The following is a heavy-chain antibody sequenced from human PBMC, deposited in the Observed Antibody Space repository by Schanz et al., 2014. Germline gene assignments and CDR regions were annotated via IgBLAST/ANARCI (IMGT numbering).Heavy chain of an antibody. CDR3: ASRSVYAPT. Sequence: EVQLVESGGGLISPGGSLRLSCVASGFTFNYVWMSWVRQPPGKGLECISIIYSRGGTFHADSVKGRFTISRDKSKNTLYLEMNSLRAEDTAVYYCASRSVYAPTWGQGILVTVSS. V-gene: IGHV3-66*01. J-gene: IGHJ5*02. CDR2: IYSRGGT. D-gene: IGHD2-8*01. CDR1: GFTFNYVW.